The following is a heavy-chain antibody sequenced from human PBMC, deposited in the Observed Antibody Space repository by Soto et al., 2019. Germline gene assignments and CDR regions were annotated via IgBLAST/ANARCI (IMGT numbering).Heavy chain of an antibody. CDR1: GGTFSSYT. CDR2: IIPILGIA. CDR3: ARTYYYCSSTSCSPDY. J-gene: IGHJ4*02. Sequence: QVQLVQSGAEVKKPGSSVKVSCKASGGTFSSYTISWVRQAPGQGLEWMGRIIPILGIANYAQKFQGRVTITADKSTSTAYMELSSLRSEDTAVYYCARTYYYCSSTSCSPDYWGQGTLVTVSS. D-gene: IGHD2-2*01. V-gene: IGHV1-69*02.